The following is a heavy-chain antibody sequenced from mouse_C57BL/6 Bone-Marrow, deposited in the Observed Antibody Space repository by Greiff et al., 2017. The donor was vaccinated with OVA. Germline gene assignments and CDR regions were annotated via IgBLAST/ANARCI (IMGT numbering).Heavy chain of an antibody. J-gene: IGHJ4*01. V-gene: IGHV2-9-1*01. D-gene: IGHD1-1*01. CDR2: IWTGGGT. Sequence: VQGVESGPGLVAPSQSLSITCTVSGFSLTSYAISWVRQPPGKGLEWLGVIWTGGGTNYNSALKSRLSISKDNSKSQVFLKMNSLQTDDTARYYCARNYQFITTVGSYAMDYWGQGTSVTVSS. CDR1: GFSLTSYA. CDR3: ARNYQFITTVGSYAMDY.